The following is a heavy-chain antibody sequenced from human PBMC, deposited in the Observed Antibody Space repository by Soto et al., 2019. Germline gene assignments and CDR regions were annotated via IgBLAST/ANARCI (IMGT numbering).Heavy chain of an antibody. CDR3: VRGGNPYHYATSGPGTFDK. Sequence: VQLQESGPGLVKPSQTLSLTCTVSGDSVSGGDSYWSWIRQPPGKAREWIGYTSFSGYTSYTPSLKSRVTISVDMSKSQFSLRLTSVTAADTAIYYCVRGGNPYHYATSGPGTFDKWGQGTLASVSS. D-gene: IGHD3-22*01. CDR2: TSFSGYT. V-gene: IGHV4-30-4*01. CDR1: GDSVSGGDSY. J-gene: IGHJ4*02.